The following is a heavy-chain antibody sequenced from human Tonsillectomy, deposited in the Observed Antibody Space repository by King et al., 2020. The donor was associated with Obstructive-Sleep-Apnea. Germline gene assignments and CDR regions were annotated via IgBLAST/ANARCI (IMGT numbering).Heavy chain of an antibody. V-gene: IGHV4-4*02. CDR3: ARDLDSSGWSSAGAFDI. CDR1: GGSISRSNW. J-gene: IGHJ3*02. CDR2: IYHSVSA. Sequence: QLQESGPGLVKPSGTLSLTCAVSGGSISRSNWWRLVRQPPGKGLEWVGEIYHSVSANYNPSLQSRVTISVDKAKNQFSLKLSSVTSADTAVYYCARDLDSSGWSSAGAFDIWGQGTMVTVSS. D-gene: IGHD6-19*01.